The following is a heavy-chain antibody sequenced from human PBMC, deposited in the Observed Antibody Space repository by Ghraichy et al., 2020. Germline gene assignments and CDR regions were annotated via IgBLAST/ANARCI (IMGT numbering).Heavy chain of an antibody. CDR2: TYYRSKWYN. D-gene: IGHD5-24*01. J-gene: IGHJ4*02. CDR3: ARDCSVGDGRKLCFYF. Sequence: SQTLSLTCAISGDSVSSNSGAWNWIRQSPSRGLEWLGRTYYRSKWYNDYALSVKSRITINPDTSKNQFSLQLNSVTLEDTAVYYCARDCSVGDGRKLCFYFCAQGTLVTVSS. CDR1: GDSVSSNSGA. V-gene: IGHV6-1*01.